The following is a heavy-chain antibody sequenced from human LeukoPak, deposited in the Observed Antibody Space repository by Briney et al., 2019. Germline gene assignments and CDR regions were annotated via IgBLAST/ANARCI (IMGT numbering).Heavy chain of an antibody. V-gene: IGHV1-18*01. CDR1: GGTFSSYA. Sequence: GASVKVSCKASGGTFSSYAISWVRQAPGQGLEWMGWISAYNGNTNYAQKLQGRVTMTTDTSTSTAYMELRSLRSDDTAVYYCARQWLRDDAFDIWGQGTMVTVSS. CDR2: ISAYNGNT. J-gene: IGHJ3*02. CDR3: ARQWLRDDAFDI. D-gene: IGHD6-19*01.